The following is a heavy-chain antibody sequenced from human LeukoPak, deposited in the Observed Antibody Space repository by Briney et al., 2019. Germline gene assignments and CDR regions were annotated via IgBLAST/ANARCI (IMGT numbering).Heavy chain of an antibody. CDR3: ARSPGGYFDY. CDR2: ITFNGRT. Sequence: SETLSLTCTVSGGSISTYYWSWIRQPPGTGLEWIGYITFNGRTDSNPSLKSRVSTSLDRSTNQFSLTLNSVTAADTAVYFCARSPGGYFDYWGQGVLVTVSS. J-gene: IGHJ4*02. V-gene: IGHV4-59*08. CDR1: GGSISTYY. D-gene: IGHD1-14*01.